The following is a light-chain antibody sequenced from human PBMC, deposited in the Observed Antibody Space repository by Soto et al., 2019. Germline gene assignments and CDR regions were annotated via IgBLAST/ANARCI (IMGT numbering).Light chain of an antibody. Sequence: IVMTQSPATLSVSPGERANLSCRASQSVGTKLAWYQQTPGQAPRLLIYGASNRATGVPARISGSVSGTEFTLTISSLRPEDIATYYCQQYLNVPLTFGQGTRLEIK. J-gene: IGKJ5*01. CDR1: QSVGTK. CDR2: GAS. V-gene: IGKV3-15*01. CDR3: QQYLNVPLT.